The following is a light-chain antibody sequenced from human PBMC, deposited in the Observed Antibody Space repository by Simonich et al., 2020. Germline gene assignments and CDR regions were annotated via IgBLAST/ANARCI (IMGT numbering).Light chain of an antibody. J-gene: IGLJ3*02. Sequence: QSVLTQPPSVSGAPGQRVTISCTGSSSNIGAGYDVHWYQQPPGTAPKLLIYGNSNRPSWVPDRFSGSKSGTSASLAITGLQAEDEADYYCSSYTSSSTWVFGGGTKLTVL. CDR2: GNS. CDR3: SSYTSSSTWV. V-gene: IGLV1-40*01. CDR1: SSNIGAGYD.